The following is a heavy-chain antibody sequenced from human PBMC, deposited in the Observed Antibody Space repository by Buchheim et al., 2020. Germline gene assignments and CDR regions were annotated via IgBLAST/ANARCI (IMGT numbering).Heavy chain of an antibody. Sequence: QMQLQQWGAGLLKPSETLSLTCAVYGGSFSGYYWSWIRQPPGKGLEWIGEINHSGSTNYNPSLKSRVTISVDTSKNQFSLKLSSVTAADTAVYYCARGRLSNYVWGSYRPRRFDYWGQGTL. J-gene: IGHJ4*02. V-gene: IGHV4-34*01. CDR1: GGSFSGYY. CDR3: ARGRLSNYVWGSYRPRRFDY. CDR2: INHSGST. D-gene: IGHD3-16*02.